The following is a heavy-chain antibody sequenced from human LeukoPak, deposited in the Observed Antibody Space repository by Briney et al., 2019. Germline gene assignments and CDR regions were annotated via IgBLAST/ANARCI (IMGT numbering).Heavy chain of an antibody. CDR1: GFTFGDYA. D-gene: IGHD3-22*01. V-gene: IGHV3-49*03. J-gene: IGHJ4*02. Sequence: GGSLRLSCTASGFTFGDYAMSWFRQAPGKGLEWVGFIRSKAYGGTKEYAASVKGRFTISRDDSKSIAYLQMNSLKTEDTAVYYCTRDIEGLGNYYDSSGYYSRFDYWGQGTLVTVSS. CDR2: IRSKAYGGTK. CDR3: TRDIEGLGNYYDSSGYYSRFDY.